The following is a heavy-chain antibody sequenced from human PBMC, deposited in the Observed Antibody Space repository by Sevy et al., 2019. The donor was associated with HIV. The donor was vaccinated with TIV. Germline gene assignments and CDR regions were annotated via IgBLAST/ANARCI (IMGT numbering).Heavy chain of an antibody. CDR2: IKTKTYSGTT. CDR1: GFTFGDYA. J-gene: IGHJ4*02. D-gene: IGHD6-19*01. CDR3: TRDLYGSGWFYFDY. V-gene: IGHV3-49*03. Sequence: GGSLRLSCTASGFTFGDYAMSWFRQAPGKGLEWVGFIKTKTYSGTTEYAASVKGRFIISRDDSKNIAYPQMNSLKTEDTAVYYCTRDLYGSGWFYFDYWGQGTLVTVSS.